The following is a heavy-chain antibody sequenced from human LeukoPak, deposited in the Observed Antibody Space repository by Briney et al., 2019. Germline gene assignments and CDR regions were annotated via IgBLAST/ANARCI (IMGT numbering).Heavy chain of an antibody. J-gene: IGHJ4*02. Sequence: SETLSLTCTVSGSSLNGYYWSWIRQPPGKGLEWIGFVYYSASTNYNPSLKSRVTISVDTSKKQFSLRLSSVTAAETAVYYCARGIMTTVPTFDYWGQGTLVTVSS. CDR1: GSSLNGYY. CDR2: VYYSAST. D-gene: IGHD4-17*01. CDR3: ARGIMTTVPTFDY. V-gene: IGHV4-59*01.